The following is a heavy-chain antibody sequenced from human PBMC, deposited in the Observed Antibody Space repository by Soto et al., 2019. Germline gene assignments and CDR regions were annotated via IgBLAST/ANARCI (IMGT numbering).Heavy chain of an antibody. J-gene: IGHJ4*02. Sequence: QVQLVQSGAEVKKPGSSVKVSCKASGCTFSSYAISWVRQAPGQALEWMGGIIPIFGTANYEQKFQGRVTINADESTSTDYMELSSLRSEDTAVYYCARERAGSSGSYSFDYWGQGTLVTVSS. CDR3: ARERAGSSGSYSFDY. D-gene: IGHD6-13*01. V-gene: IGHV1-69*01. CDR1: GCTFSSYA. CDR2: IIPIFGTA.